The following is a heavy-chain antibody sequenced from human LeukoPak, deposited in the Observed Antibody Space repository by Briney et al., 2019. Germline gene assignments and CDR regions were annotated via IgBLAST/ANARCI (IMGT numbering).Heavy chain of an antibody. Sequence: SETLSLTCTVSGVSISSYYWSWIRQPPGKGLEWIGYIYYSGSTNYNPSLKSRVTISVDTSKNQFSLRLSSVIAADTAVYYCARVTGYIVEDYFDYWGQGTLVTVSS. D-gene: IGHD3-22*01. CDR1: GVSISSYY. V-gene: IGHV4-59*01. J-gene: IGHJ4*02. CDR3: ARVTGYIVEDYFDY. CDR2: IYYSGST.